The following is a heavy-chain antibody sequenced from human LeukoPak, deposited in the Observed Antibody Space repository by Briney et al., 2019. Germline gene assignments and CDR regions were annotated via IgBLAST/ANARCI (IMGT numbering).Heavy chain of an antibody. D-gene: IGHD6-6*01. V-gene: IGHV3-30*18. CDR2: ISYDGSDK. J-gene: IGHJ4*02. CDR1: GFTFRSYG. Sequence: PGGSLRLSCAASGFTFRSYGIHWVRQAPGKGLEWVALISYDGSDKFFADSVRGRFTISRDNSKNTLCLQMNSLRAEDTAVYYCAKDLATKYTLDYWGQGTLVTVSP. CDR3: AKDLATKYTLDY.